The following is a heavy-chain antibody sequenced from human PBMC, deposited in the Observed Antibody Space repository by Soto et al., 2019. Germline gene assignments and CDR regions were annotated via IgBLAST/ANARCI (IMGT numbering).Heavy chain of an antibody. V-gene: IGHV1-2*04. CDR3: ARGGTIVGVVITPTPYGMDG. CDR2: INPNSGGT. D-gene: IGHD3-3*01. CDR1: GYTFTGYY. Sequence: ASVKVSCKASGYTFTGYYMHWVRQAPGQGLEWMGWINPNSGGTNYAQKFQGWVTMTRDTSISTAYMELSRLRSDDTAVYYCARGGTIVGVVITPTPYGMDGWAQGTTVTFSS. J-gene: IGHJ6*02.